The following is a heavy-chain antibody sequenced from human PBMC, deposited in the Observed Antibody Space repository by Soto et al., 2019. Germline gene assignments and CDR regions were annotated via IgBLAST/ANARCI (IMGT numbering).Heavy chain of an antibody. Sequence: GGSLRLSCAASGFTFSSYAMHWVRQAPGKGLEWVAVISYDGSNKYYADSVKGRFTISRDNSKNTLYLQMNSLRAEDTAVYYCARVRDQLLFYYYYGMDVGGQGTTVTVSS. D-gene: IGHD2-2*01. CDR3: ARVRDQLLFYYYYGMDV. J-gene: IGHJ6*02. CDR2: ISYDGSNK. CDR1: GFTFSSYA. V-gene: IGHV3-30-3*01.